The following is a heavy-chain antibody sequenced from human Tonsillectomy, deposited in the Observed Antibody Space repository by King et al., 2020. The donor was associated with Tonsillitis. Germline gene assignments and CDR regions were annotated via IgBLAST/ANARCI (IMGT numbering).Heavy chain of an antibody. V-gene: IGHV4-30-2*01. CDR1: GGSISSGGYS. CDR3: ARVVYYDSSGYCGNSFFDF. CDR2: IYHSGST. J-gene: IGHJ3*01. D-gene: IGHD3-22*01. Sequence: QLQESGSGLVKPSQTLSLTCAVSGGSISSGGYSWSWIRQPPGKGLEWIGYIYHSGSTYYNPSLKSRVTISVDRSKNQFSLKLSSVTAADTAAYYCARVVYYDSSGYCGNSFFDFWGQGTMVTVSS.